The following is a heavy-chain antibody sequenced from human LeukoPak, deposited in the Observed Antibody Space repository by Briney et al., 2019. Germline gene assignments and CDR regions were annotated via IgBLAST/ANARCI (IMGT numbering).Heavy chain of an antibody. CDR1: GIMSSDYW. CDR2: IKEGGSEK. CDR3: VRESNDFWSGFTSFDY. Sequence: GGSLRLSCAISGIMSSDYWMTWVRQAPGKGLEWVANIKEGGSEKYYVDSVKGRFTISRDNAKNSLYLQMNSLRAEDTAVYYCVRESNDFWSGFTSFDYWGQGTLVTVSS. J-gene: IGHJ4*02. V-gene: IGHV3-7*01. D-gene: IGHD3-3*01.